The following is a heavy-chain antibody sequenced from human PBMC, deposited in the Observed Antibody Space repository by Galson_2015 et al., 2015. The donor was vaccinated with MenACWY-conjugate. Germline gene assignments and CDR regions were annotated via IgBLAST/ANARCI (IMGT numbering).Heavy chain of an antibody. CDR2: IHYSGST. CDR1: GASIRTDY. J-gene: IGHJ4*02. D-gene: IGHD6-19*01. Sequence: LSLTCSVSGASIRTDYWSWIRPPPWTGLEWIGYIHYSGSTKYNPSLKTRITMSLDTSENQFSLKLSSVTAADTAVYYCARWVAVKMIEYCGQGTLVTVSS. V-gene: IGHV4-59*01. CDR3: ARWVAVKMIEY.